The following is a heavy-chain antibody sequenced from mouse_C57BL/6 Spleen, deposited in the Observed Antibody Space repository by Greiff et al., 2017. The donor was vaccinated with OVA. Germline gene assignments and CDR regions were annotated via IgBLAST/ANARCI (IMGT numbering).Heavy chain of an antibody. CDR2: IYPGDGDT. CDR3: ARFYDYDWGFAY. J-gene: IGHJ3*01. V-gene: IGHV1-82*01. Sequence: QVQLQQSGPELVKPGASVKISCKASGYAFSSSWMNWVKQRPGKGLEWIGRIYPGDGDTNYNGKFKGKATLTADKSSSTAYMQLSSLTSEDSAVYFCARFYDYDWGFAYWGQGTLVTVSA. D-gene: IGHD2-4*01. CDR1: GYAFSSSW.